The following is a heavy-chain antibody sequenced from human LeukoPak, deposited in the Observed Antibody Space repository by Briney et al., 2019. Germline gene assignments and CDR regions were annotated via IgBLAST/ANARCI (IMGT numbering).Heavy chain of an antibody. D-gene: IGHD4-17*01. CDR3: ARDLRGDNSWFDP. CDR1: GYTFNNYV. Sequence: ASVKVSCKASGYTFNNYVMHWVRQAPGQRLQWMGWINAGNGNTKYSQEFQGRVTITRDTSASTAYMEVSSLRSEDMAVYYCARDLRGDNSWFDPWGQGTLVTVSS. J-gene: IGHJ5*02. CDR2: INAGNGNT. V-gene: IGHV1-3*03.